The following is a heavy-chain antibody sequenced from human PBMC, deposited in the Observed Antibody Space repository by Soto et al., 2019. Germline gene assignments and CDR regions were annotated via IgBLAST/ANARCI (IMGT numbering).Heavy chain of an antibody. V-gene: IGHV4-34*01. D-gene: IGHD5-18*01. CDR1: GGSFSVYY. CDR2: INHSGST. CDR3: ARGRGYSYFGYYYGMDV. Sequence: PSETLSLTCAVYGGSFSVYYWSWIRHPPGKGLEWIGEINHSGSTNYNPSLKSRVTISVDTSKNQFSLKLSSVTAADTAVYYCARGRGYSYFGYYYGMDVWGQGTTVTVSS. J-gene: IGHJ6*02.